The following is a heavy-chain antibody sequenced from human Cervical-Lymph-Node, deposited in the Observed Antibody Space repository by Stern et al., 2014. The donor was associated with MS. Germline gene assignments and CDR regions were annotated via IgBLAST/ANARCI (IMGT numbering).Heavy chain of an antibody. Sequence: QVTLRESGPTLVKPTQTLTLTCTFSGFSLSTRGVGVGWIRQPPGKALEWLALIYWDADARYSPSLKSRLTITKDPSKSQVVLTLTNVDPADTATYYCVNPTKAASTSFDQWGQGTLVTVSS. CDR3: VNPTKAASTSFDQ. CDR1: GFSLSTRGVG. D-gene: IGHD6-13*01. CDR2: IYWDADA. J-gene: IGHJ4*02. V-gene: IGHV2-5*02.